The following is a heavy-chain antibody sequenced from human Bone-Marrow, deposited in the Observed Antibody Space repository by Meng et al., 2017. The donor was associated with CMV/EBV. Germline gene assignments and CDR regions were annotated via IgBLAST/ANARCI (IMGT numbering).Heavy chain of an antibody. CDR3: ARGGVGFRSGRYYQNYGMDV. J-gene: IGHJ6*02. Sequence: SETLSLTCAVYGGSFSGYYWSWIRQPPGKGLEWIGYIYYSGSTNYNPSLKSRVTISVDTSKNQFSLKLSSVTAADTAVYYCARGGVGFRSGRYYQNYGMDVWGQGTAVTVSS. CDR1: GGSFSGYY. V-gene: IGHV4-59*01. CDR2: IYYSGST. D-gene: IGHD3-10*01.